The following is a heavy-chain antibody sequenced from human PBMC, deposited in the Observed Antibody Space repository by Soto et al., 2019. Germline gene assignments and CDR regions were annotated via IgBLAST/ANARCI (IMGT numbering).Heavy chain of an antibody. V-gene: IGHV3-7*01. CDR2: IKQDGNED. J-gene: IGHJ4*02. Sequence: PGGSLRLSCAASGFTFSSDWMNWVRQAPGKGIEWVANIKQDGNEDNLLDSVKGRFTISRDNAKNSLFLQMNGLRVDDTAVYYCARTGDGHHDFLDYWGQGALVTVPQ. CDR3: ARTGDGHHDFLDY. CDR1: GFTFSSDW. D-gene: IGHD1-1*01.